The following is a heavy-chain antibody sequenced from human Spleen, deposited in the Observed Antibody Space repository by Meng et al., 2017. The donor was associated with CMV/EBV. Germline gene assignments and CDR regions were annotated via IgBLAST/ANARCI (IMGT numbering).Heavy chain of an antibody. V-gene: IGHV3-7*01. D-gene: IGHD3-3*01. J-gene: IGHJ6*02. CDR2: IKEDGSVE. Sequence: GESLKISCAASGFTFSSYSMGWVRQAPGKGLEWVASIKEDGSVEHYLDSVKGRFTISRDDVKSSLYLQLNSLRAEDTAVYYCAREFLEWSTNYYYYGMDVWGQGTTVTVSS. CDR1: GFTFSSYS. CDR3: AREFLEWSTNYYYYGMDV.